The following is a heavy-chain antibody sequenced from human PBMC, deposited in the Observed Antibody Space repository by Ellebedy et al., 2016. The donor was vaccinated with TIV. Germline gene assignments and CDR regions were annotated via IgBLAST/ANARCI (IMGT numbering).Heavy chain of an antibody. CDR1: GFTFGRYW. Sequence: GESLKISCVASGFTFGRYWMHWVRQAPGNKLVWVSRIKSDGSGTTYADSVKGRFTTSRDNARNTLYLQMNSLRGEDTAVYFCARDRGDYSISGPWGQGTLVTASS. CDR3: ARDRGDYSISGP. D-gene: IGHD4-11*01. V-gene: IGHV3-74*01. CDR2: IKSDGSGT. J-gene: IGHJ5*02.